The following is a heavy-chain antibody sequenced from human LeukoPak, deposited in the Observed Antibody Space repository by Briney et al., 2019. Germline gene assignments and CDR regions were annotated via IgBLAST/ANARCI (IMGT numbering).Heavy chain of an antibody. CDR1: GFTFSTYG. CDR2: TSYDGSNK. Sequence: GGSLRLSCAASGFTFSTYGMYWVRQAPGKGLEWVAVTSYDGSNKNYADSVKGRFTISRDNSKNTLYLQMNSLRTEDTAVYYCARQMNTVTAGYWGQGTLVTVSS. J-gene: IGHJ4*02. D-gene: IGHD4-17*01. V-gene: IGHV3-30*03. CDR3: ARQMNTVTAGY.